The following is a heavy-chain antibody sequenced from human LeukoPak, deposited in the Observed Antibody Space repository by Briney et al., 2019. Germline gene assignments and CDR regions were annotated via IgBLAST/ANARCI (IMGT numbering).Heavy chain of an antibody. CDR3: ARVAAAGTRYYFDY. J-gene: IGHJ4*02. D-gene: IGHD6-13*01. CDR2: IYYSGST. CDR1: GGSISSGGYY. Sequence: SETLSLTCTVSGGSISSGGYYWSWIRQHPGKGLEWIGYIYYSGSTYYNPSLKSRVTISVDTSKNQFSLKLSSVTAADTAVYYCARVAAAGTRYYFDYWGQGTLVTVSP. V-gene: IGHV4-31*03.